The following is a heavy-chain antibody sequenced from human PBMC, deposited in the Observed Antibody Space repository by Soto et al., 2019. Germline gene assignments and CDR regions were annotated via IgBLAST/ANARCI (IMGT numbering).Heavy chain of an antibody. J-gene: IGHJ4*02. D-gene: IGHD3-10*01. CDR3: ARVPPSVGAYYFDY. CDR1: GFSLSTSGVG. Sequence: TLTLTCTFSGFSLSTSGVGVGWIRQPPGKALEWLALIYWDDDKRYSPSLKSRLTITKDTSKNQEVLTMTNMDPVDTATYYCARVPPSVGAYYFDYWGQGTLVTVSS. CDR2: IYWDDDK. V-gene: IGHV2-5*02.